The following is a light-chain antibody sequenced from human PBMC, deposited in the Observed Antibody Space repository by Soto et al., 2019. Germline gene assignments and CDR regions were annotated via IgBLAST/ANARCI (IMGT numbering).Light chain of an antibody. CDR3: RSYAATNTYV. CDR2: EVT. CDR1: SSDVGGYNF. Sequence: QSALTQPPSASGSPGQSVTISCTGTSSDVGGYNFLSWYRQYPGQAPQLIIYEVTKRPSGFPDRFSGSKSGNTASLTVSGLQAEDEDDYYCRSYAATNTYVFGSGTKLTVL. V-gene: IGLV2-8*01. J-gene: IGLJ1*01.